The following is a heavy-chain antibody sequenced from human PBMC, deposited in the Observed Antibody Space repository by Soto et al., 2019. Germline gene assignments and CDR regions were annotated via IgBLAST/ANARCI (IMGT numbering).Heavy chain of an antibody. CDR2: IHYSGST. CDR1: GGSISSTIYY. CDR3: VRVFDY. V-gene: IGHV4-39*01. J-gene: IGHJ4*02. Sequence: QLQLQESGPGLVKPSETLSLTCTVSGGSISSTIYYWGWIRQPPGKGLEWIGTIHYSGSTYSNSSLXSXXTISVDTSKNEFSLKLNSVTAADTAVYYCVRVFDYWGQGTLVTVSS.